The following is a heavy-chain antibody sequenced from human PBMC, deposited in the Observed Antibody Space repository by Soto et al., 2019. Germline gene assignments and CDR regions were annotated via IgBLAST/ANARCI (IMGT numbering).Heavy chain of an antibody. CDR3: ARVRRTLYDSSGYGDFDY. J-gene: IGHJ4*02. CDR2: IYYSGST. V-gene: IGHV4-31*03. Sequence: PSETLSLTCTVSGGSISSGGYYWSWIRQRPGKGLEWIGYIYYSGSTYYNPSLKSRVTISVDTSKNQFSLKLSSVTAADTAVYYCARVRRTLYDSSGYGDFDYWGQGTLVTVSS. D-gene: IGHD3-22*01. CDR1: GGSISSGGYY.